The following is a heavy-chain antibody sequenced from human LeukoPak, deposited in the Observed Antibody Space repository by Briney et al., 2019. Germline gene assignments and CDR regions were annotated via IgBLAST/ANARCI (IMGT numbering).Heavy chain of an antibody. D-gene: IGHD2-2*01. CDR2: INQDGSEK. V-gene: IGHV3-7*01. Sequence: GGSLRLSCAASGFTFSSYWMSWVRQAPGKGLEWVANINQDGSEKYYVDSVKGRFAISRDNAKNSLYLQMNSLRAEDTAVYYCARGKAYCSGTTCYADYWGQGTLVTVSS. CDR1: GFTFSSYW. CDR3: ARGKAYCSGTTCYADY. J-gene: IGHJ4*02.